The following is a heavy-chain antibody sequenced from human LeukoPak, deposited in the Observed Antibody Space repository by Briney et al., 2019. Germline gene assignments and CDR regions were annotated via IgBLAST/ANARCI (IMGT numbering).Heavy chain of an antibody. V-gene: IGHV4-34*01. CDR1: GGSLSGYY. CDR2: INHSGST. CDR3: ARRRYYYDSSGYYHYFDY. Sequence: SETLSLTCAVYGGSLSGYYWSWIRQPPGKGREWIGEINHSGSTNYNPSLKSRVTISVDTSKNQFSLKLSSVTAADTAVYYCARRRYYYDSSGYYHYFDYWGQGTLVTVSS. D-gene: IGHD3-22*01. J-gene: IGHJ4*02.